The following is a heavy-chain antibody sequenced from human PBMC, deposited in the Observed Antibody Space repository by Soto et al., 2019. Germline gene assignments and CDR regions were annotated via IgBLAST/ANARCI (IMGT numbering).Heavy chain of an antibody. CDR2: ISGSGYAT. V-gene: IGHV3-23*01. CDR3: AKGRDFDASGGCANY. CDR1: GFTFDSYA. J-gene: IGHJ4*02. Sequence: EVKLKESGGGLFQPGGSARLSCVASGFTFDSYAMSWVRQTPGRGLEWVAAISGSGYATYYTQSVQGRFTISRDKSKNTVFLKMNRLRSDDTAVYFCAKGRDFDASGGCANYWGQGTEVTVSS. D-gene: IGHD2-15*01.